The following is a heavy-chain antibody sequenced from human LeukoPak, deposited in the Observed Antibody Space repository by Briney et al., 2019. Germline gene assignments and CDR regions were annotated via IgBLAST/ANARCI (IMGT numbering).Heavy chain of an antibody. CDR1: RLTFNSNA. Sequence: GGSLRLSCVVSRLTFNSNAMYWVRQAPGKGLEWVSGISVSGGSEYYADSVKGRFTVSRDNSKHTVYLQMNSLRAEDTAVYFCASHAHDYDTSGYFDSWGQGALVTVSS. D-gene: IGHD3-22*01. CDR3: ASHAHDYDTSGYFDS. V-gene: IGHV3-23*01. CDR2: ISVSGGSE. J-gene: IGHJ4*02.